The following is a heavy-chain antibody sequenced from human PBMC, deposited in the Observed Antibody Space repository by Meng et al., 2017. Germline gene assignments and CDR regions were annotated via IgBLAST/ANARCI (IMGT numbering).Heavy chain of an antibody. CDR1: GHTFTGYY. D-gene: IGHD3-10*01. V-gene: IGHV1-18*04. CDR3: ARGWKQWFGYRSVDY. J-gene: IGHJ4*02. CDR2: ISAYNGNT. Sequence: ASVKVSCKASGHTFTGYYMHWVRQAPGQGLEWMGWISAYNGNTNYAQKLQGRVTMTTDTSTSTAYMELRSLRSDDTAVYYCARGWKQWFGYRSVDYWGQGTLVTVSS.